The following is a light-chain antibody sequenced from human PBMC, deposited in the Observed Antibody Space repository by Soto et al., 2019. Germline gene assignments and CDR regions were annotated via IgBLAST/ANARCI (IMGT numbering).Light chain of an antibody. V-gene: IGKV1-39*01. CDR3: QQSCSTART. Sequence: DIQMTQSPSSLSASVGDRVTITCRASQSISNYLNWYQQKPGKAPNLLIYAVSSLRSGVPSRFSGSGSGTDFTLTISSLQPEDFATYYCQQSCSTARTFGQGTKLEIK. J-gene: IGKJ2*01. CDR1: QSISNY. CDR2: AVS.